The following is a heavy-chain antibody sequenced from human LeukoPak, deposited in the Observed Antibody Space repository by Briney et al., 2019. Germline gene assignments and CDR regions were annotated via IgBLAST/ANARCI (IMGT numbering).Heavy chain of an antibody. CDR1: GFTFSSYA. CDR3: ASPPSGYSYGCSD. Sequence: GGSLRLSCAASGFTFSSYAMSWVRQAPGKGLEWVSAISGSGGSTYYADSVKGRFTISRDNSKNTLYLQMNSRRAEDTAVYYCASPPSGYSYGCSDWGQGTLVTVSS. D-gene: IGHD5-18*01. CDR2: ISGSGGST. V-gene: IGHV3-23*01. J-gene: IGHJ4*02.